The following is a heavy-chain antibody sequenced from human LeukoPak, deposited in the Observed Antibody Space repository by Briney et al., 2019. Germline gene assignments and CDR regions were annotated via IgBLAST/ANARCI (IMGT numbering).Heavy chain of an antibody. D-gene: IGHD4-17*01. CDR1: GYTFTSYG. Sequence: ASVKFSCKASGYTFTSYGISWVRQAPGQGLEWMGWISAYNGNTNYAQKLQGRVTMTTDTSTSTAYMELRSLRSDDTAVYYCARAVTTFDAFDIWGQGTMVTVSS. J-gene: IGHJ3*02. CDR2: ISAYNGNT. V-gene: IGHV1-18*01. CDR3: ARAVTTFDAFDI.